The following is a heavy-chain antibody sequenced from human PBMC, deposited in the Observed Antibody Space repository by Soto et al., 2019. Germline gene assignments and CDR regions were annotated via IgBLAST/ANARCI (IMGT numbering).Heavy chain of an antibody. CDR2: ISYDGRNK. J-gene: IGHJ6*02. V-gene: IGHV3-30*04. Sequence: GSLRLSCAASGFTFNSYPMHWVRQAPGKGLEWVAVISYDGRNKYYADSVKGRFIISRDNSKNTLYLQMNSLRAEDTAVYYCARVPLYSSPSRDYYYYGMDVWGQGTTVTVSS. CDR3: ARVPLYSSPSRDYYYYGMDV. D-gene: IGHD6-6*01. CDR1: GFTFNSYP.